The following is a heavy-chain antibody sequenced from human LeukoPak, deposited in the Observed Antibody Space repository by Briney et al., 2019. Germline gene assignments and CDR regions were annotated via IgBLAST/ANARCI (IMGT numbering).Heavy chain of an antibody. Sequence: PLETLSLTCAVYGGSFSGYYWSWIRQPPGKGLEWIGEINHSGSTNYNPSLKSRVTISVDTSKNQFSLKLSSVTAADTAVYYCATQNSYGNDWGQGTLVTVSS. J-gene: IGHJ4*02. CDR1: GGSFSGYY. V-gene: IGHV4-34*01. D-gene: IGHD5-18*01. CDR3: ATQNSYGND. CDR2: INHSGST.